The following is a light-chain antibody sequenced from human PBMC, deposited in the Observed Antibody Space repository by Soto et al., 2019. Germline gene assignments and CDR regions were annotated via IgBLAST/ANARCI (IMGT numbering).Light chain of an antibody. J-gene: IGKJ4*01. Sequence: DIQMTQSPSSLSASVGDRVTITCQASQDISNYLNWYQHKPGKAPKLLIFDASNLEAGVPSRFSGSGSGTDFTFTISSLQPEDIATYYCQQCDNLPLTFGGGTKVEIK. V-gene: IGKV1-33*01. CDR1: QDISNY. CDR2: DAS. CDR3: QQCDNLPLT.